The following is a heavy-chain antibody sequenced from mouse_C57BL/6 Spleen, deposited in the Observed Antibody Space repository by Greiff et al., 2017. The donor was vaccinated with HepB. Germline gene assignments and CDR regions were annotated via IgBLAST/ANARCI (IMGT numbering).Heavy chain of an antibody. Sequence: EVMLVESGGGLVKPGGSLKLSCAASGFPFSDSGMHWVRQAPEKGLEWVAYISSGSSTIYYADTVKGRFTISRANAKNTLFLQMTSLRSEDTARYYWARIVTGNYFDYWGQGTTLTVSS. V-gene: IGHV5-17*01. J-gene: IGHJ2*01. CDR1: GFPFSDSG. CDR3: ARIVTGNYFDY. D-gene: IGHD4-1*01. CDR2: ISSGSSTI.